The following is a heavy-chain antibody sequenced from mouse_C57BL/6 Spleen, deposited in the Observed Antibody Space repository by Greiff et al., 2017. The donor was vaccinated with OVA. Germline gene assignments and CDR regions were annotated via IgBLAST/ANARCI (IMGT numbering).Heavy chain of an antibody. CDR1: GFTFSDYG. CDR2: ISSGSSTI. CDR3: ARGGRGASYAMDY. J-gene: IGHJ4*01. V-gene: IGHV5-17*01. D-gene: IGHD3-1*01. Sequence: EVQGVESGGGLVKPGGSLKLSCAASGFTFSDYGMHWVRQAPEKGLEWVAYISSGSSTIYYADTVKGRFTISRDNAKNTLFLQMTSLRAEDTAMYYCARGGRGASYAMDYWGQGTSVTVSS.